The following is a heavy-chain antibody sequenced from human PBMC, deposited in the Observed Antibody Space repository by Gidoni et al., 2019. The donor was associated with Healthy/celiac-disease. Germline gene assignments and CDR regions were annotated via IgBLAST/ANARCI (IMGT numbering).Heavy chain of an antibody. CDR3: ARVGSGYDLVDY. CDR1: GCSISSGGYY. V-gene: IGHV4-31*03. D-gene: IGHD5-12*01. J-gene: IGHJ4*02. CDR2: IYYSGST. Sequence: QVQLQESGLGLVKPSQTLSLTCTFSGCSISSGGYYWSWIRQHPGKGLEWIGYIYYSGSTYYNPSLKSRVTISVDTSKNQFSLKLSSVTAADTAVYYCARVGSGYDLVDYWGQGTLVTVSS.